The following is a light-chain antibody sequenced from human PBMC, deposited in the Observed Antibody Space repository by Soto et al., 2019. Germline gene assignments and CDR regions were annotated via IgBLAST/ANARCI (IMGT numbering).Light chain of an antibody. CDR1: QTISNS. CDR3: QQRSNCPFT. CDR2: DAS. Sequence: EILLTQSPATLSLSAGERATLSCRASQTISNSLVWYQQKPGKAPRLLIFDASNLAAGIPARFSGSGSGTDFTLTISSLEPEDFAVYYCQQRSNCPFTFGGGTKVDIK. V-gene: IGKV3-11*01. J-gene: IGKJ3*01.